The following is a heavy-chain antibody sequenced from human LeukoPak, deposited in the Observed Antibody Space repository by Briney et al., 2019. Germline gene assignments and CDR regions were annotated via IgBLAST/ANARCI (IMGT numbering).Heavy chain of an antibody. Sequence: ETLSLTCTVSGGSVSSNSMSWVRQAPGKGLEWVSFIYSDNTHYSDSVKGRFTISRDNSKNTLYLQMNSLRAEDTAVYYCARRAGAYSHPYDYWGQGTLVTVSS. CDR3: ARRAGAYSHPYDY. J-gene: IGHJ4*02. CDR1: GGSVSSNS. D-gene: IGHD4/OR15-4a*01. CDR2: IYSDNT. V-gene: IGHV3-53*01.